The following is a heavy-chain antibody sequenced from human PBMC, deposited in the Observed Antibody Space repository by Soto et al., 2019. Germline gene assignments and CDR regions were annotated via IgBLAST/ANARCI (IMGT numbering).Heavy chain of an antibody. CDR1: GFTFINYA. Sequence: GGSLRLSCAASGFTFINYAMSWVRQAPGKGLEWVSAISGSGARTYYADSVRGRFTISRDNSKNTLYLQMNSLRAEDTAVYYCAKDGGGAPIFGVVNNWFDPWGQGTLVTVSS. CDR3: AKDGGGAPIFGVVNNWFDP. D-gene: IGHD3-3*01. J-gene: IGHJ5*02. V-gene: IGHV3-23*01. CDR2: ISGSGART.